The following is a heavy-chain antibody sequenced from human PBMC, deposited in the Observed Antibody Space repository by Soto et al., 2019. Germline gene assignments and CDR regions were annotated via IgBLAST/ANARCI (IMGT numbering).Heavy chain of an antibody. CDR3: ARGGTIAARLDDIYNWFDP. D-gene: IGHD6-6*01. CDR1: GGSISSGDYY. Sequence: SETLSLTCTVSGGSISSGDYYWSWIRQPPGKGLEWIGYIYYSGSTYYNPSLKSRVTISVDTSKNQFSLKLSSVTAADTAVYYCARGGTIAARLDDIYNWFDPWGQGTLVTVSS. J-gene: IGHJ5*02. CDR2: IYYSGST. V-gene: IGHV4-30-4*01.